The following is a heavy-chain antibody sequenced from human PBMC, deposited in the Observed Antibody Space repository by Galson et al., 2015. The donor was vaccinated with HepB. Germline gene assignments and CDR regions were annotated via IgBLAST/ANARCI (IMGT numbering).Heavy chain of an antibody. CDR2: ISWNSGSI. D-gene: IGHD1-26*01. J-gene: IGHJ3*02. V-gene: IGHV3-9*01. Sequence: SLRLSCAASGFTFDDYAMHWVRQAPGKGLEWVSGISWNSGSIGYADSVKGRFTISRDNAKNSLYLQMNSLRAEDTALYYCAKDSGSYYDAFDIWGQGTMVTVSS. CDR3: AKDSGSYYDAFDI. CDR1: GFTFDDYA.